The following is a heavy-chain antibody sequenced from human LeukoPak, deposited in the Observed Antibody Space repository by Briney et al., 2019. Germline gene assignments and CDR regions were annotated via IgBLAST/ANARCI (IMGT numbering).Heavy chain of an antibody. V-gene: IGHV1-69*13. J-gene: IGHJ3*02. Sequence: SVKVSCKASGGTFSSYANSWVRQAPGQGLEWMGGIIPIFGTANYAQKFQGRVTITADESTSTAYMELSSLRSEDTAVYYCARDLSRGYSYGYGAFDIWGQGTMVTVSS. CDR2: IIPIFGTA. D-gene: IGHD5-18*01. CDR3: ARDLSRGYSYGYGAFDI. CDR1: GGTFSSYA.